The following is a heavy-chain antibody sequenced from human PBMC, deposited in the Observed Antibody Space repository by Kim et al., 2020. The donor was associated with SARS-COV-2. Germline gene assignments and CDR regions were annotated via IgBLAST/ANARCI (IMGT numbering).Heavy chain of an antibody. V-gene: IGHV3-13*05. CDR3: VRGKSCGDKSCYDYGMDV. Sequence: GGSLRLSCAASGFTFSIYDMHWVRQVSGKGLEWVSGIGYAGAPSYAASVKGRFTVSREYAEKSIFLEMKNLRAGDTAVYYCVRGKSCGDKSCYDYGMDVWGQGTTVTVSS. CDR2: IGYAGAP. CDR1: GFTFSIYD. D-gene: IGHD5-12*01. J-gene: IGHJ6*02.